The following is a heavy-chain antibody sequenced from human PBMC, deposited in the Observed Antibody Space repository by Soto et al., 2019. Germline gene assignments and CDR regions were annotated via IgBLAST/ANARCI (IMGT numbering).Heavy chain of an antibody. D-gene: IGHD3-22*01. J-gene: IGHJ4*02. V-gene: IGHV3-23*01. CDR2: ISGSGGST. Sequence: GGSLRLSCAASGFTSSNYAMNWVRQAPGKGLAWVSGISGSGGSTFYADSAKGRFTISRDNSKNTLYLQMNSLRAEDTAVYYCARGTYYYDSSGKYYFDYWGQGTLVTVSS. CDR3: ARGTYYYDSSGKYYFDY. CDR1: GFTSSNYA.